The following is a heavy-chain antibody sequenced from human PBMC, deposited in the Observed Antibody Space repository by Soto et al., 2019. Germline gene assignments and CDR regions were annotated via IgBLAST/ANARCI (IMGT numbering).Heavy chain of an antibody. V-gene: IGHV1-69*12. CDR1: GGTFSSYA. J-gene: IGHJ6*04. CDR2: IIPIFGTA. Sequence: QVQLVQSGAEVKTPGSSVKVSCKASGGTFSSYAISWVRQAPGQGLEWMGGIIPIFGTANYAQKFQGRVSITADEATSTAYMELRIVRSEDTAVYYCARSVAKYYYYGMDVWGEGTTVTVSS. CDR3: ARSVAKYYYYGMDV. D-gene: IGHD5-12*01.